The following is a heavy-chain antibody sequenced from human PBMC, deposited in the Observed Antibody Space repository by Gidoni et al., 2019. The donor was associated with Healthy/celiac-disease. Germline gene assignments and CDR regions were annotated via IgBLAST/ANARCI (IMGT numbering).Heavy chain of an antibody. CDR3: ARSIAAAGHYYGMDV. CDR2: INHSGST. Sequence: QVQLQQWGAGLLKPSETLSLTCAVYGGSFSGYYWSWIRQPPGKGLEWIGEINHSGSTNYNPFLKSRVTISVDTSKNQFSLKLSSVTAADTAVYYCARSIAAAGHYYGMDVWGQGTTVTVSS. CDR1: GGSFSGYY. V-gene: IGHV4-34*01. J-gene: IGHJ6*02. D-gene: IGHD6-13*01.